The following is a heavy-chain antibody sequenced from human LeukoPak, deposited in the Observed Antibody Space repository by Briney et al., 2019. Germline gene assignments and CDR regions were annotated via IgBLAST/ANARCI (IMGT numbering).Heavy chain of an antibody. Sequence: ASVKVSCKASVYTFTRYGISWVRQAPGQGLEWMGWISDNNVNTNYAQKFQGRVTMSTDTSTNTAYMELRSLRSDDTAAYYCARDGGYYYDSSGYYFEYWGQGTLVTVSS. D-gene: IGHD3-22*01. CDR3: ARDGGYYYDSSGYYFEY. V-gene: IGHV1-18*01. CDR2: ISDNNVNT. J-gene: IGHJ4*02. CDR1: VYTFTRYG.